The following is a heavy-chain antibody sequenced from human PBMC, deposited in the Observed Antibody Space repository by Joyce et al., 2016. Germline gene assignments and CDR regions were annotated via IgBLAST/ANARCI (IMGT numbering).Heavy chain of an antibody. CDR1: GYAFISYY. V-gene: IGHV1-46*01. CDR2: IHPGGGGT. J-gene: IGHJ4*02. Sequence: QVQLVQSGAEVKKPGASVRVSCKASGYAFISYYVHWVRQAPGQGLDWIGIIHPGGGGTNYAQKFLGRVTLNRDTSTNTVYLDLSSLRSEDTAIYYCARALVPAAAFDFWGQGTLVTVSS. CDR3: ARALVPAAAFDF. D-gene: IGHD2-2*01.